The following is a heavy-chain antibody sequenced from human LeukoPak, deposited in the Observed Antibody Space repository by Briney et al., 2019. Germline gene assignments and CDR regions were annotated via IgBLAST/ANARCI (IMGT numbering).Heavy chain of an antibody. CDR3: AKETSSSDAFDI. D-gene: IGHD6-13*01. Sequence: PSETLSLTCTVSGGSISSSSYYWGWIRQPPGKGLEWIGSIYYSGSTCYNPSLKSRVTISVDTSKNQFSLKLSSVTAADTAVYYCAKETSSSDAFDIWGQGTMVTVSS. CDR1: GGSISSSSYY. V-gene: IGHV4-39*07. J-gene: IGHJ3*02. CDR2: IYYSGST.